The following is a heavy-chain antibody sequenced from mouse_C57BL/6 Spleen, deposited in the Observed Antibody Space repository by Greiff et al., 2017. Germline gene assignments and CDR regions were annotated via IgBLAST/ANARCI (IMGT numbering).Heavy chain of an antibody. CDR2: INPSNGCT. J-gene: IGHJ3*01. V-gene: IGHV1-53*01. CDR1: GYTFTSYW. CDR3: ARESYYGSKGAY. D-gene: IGHD2-9*01. Sequence: QVQLKQPGTELVKPGASVKLSCKASGYTFTSYWMHWVKQRPGQGLEWIGNINPSNGCTNYNEKFKSKATLTVDKSSSTAYMQLSSLTSEDSAVYYCARESYYGSKGAYWGQGTLVTVSA.